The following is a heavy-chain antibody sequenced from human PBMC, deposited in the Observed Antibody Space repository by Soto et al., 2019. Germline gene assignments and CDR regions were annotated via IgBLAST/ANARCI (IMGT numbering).Heavy chain of an antibody. CDR3: ARDGASSMVATLSY. CDR2: INAGNGNT. CDR1: GYTFTSYA. J-gene: IGHJ4*02. V-gene: IGHV1-3*01. D-gene: IGHD5-12*01. Sequence: SVKVSCKASGYTFTSYAMHWVRQAPGQRLEWMGWINAGNGNTKYSQKFQGRVTITRDTSASTAYMELSSLRSEDTAVYYCARDGASSMVATLSYWGQGTLVTVSS.